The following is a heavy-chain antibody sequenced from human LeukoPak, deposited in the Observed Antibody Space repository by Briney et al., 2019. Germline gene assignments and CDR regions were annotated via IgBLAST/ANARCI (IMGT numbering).Heavy chain of an antibody. V-gene: IGHV4-39*07. CDR1: GGSISSSSYY. CDR3: ARDRGYCSGGSCYSGAFDI. Sequence: SETLSLTCTVSGGSISSSSYYWGWIRRPPGKGLEWIGSIYYSGSTYYNPSLKSRVTISVDTSKNQFSLKLSSVTAADTAVYYCARDRGYCSGGSCYSGAFDIWGQGTMVTVSS. CDR2: IYYSGST. D-gene: IGHD2-15*01. J-gene: IGHJ3*02.